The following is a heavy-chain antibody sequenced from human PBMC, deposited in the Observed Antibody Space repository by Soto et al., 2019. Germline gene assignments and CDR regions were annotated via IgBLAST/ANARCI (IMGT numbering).Heavy chain of an antibody. CDR3: ARPRAFDGYEGGYFFDL. CDR2: ISSRATGI. D-gene: IGHD5-12*01. J-gene: IGHJ4*02. Sequence: PGGSLRISCAASGFTFRSYEMNWVRQAPGKGLEWVSYISSRATGIFYADSVKGRFTISRDDANNSLYLQMNSLRGEDTAIYYCARPRAFDGYEGGYFFDLWGQGTVVTVSS. V-gene: IGHV3-48*03. CDR1: GFTFRSYE.